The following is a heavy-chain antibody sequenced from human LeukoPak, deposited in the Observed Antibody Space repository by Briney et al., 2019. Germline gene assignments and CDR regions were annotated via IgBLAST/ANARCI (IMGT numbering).Heavy chain of an antibody. Sequence: SGTLSLTCAVSGGSISSSNWWSWVRQPPGKGLEWIGEIYHSGSTNYNPSLKSRVTISVDKSKNQFSLKLSSVTAADTAVYYCARETEYSYGRLFDYWGQGTLVTVSS. CDR1: GGSISSSNW. CDR3: ARETEYSYGRLFDY. V-gene: IGHV4-4*02. D-gene: IGHD5-18*01. J-gene: IGHJ4*02. CDR2: IYHSGST.